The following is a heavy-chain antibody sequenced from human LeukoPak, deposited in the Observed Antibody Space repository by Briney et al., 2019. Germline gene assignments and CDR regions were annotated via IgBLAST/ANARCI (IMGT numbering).Heavy chain of an antibody. V-gene: IGHV4-39*07. CDR3: ARVTYYDFWSGSNWFDP. J-gene: IGHJ5*02. D-gene: IGHD3-3*01. CDR2: IYHSGST. CDR1: GGSISSSSYY. Sequence: SETLSLTCTVSGGSISSSSYYWGWIRQPPGKGLEWIGSIYHSGSTYYNPSLKSRVTISVDTSKNQFSLKLSSVTAADTAVYYCARVTYYDFWSGSNWFDPWGQGTLVTVSS.